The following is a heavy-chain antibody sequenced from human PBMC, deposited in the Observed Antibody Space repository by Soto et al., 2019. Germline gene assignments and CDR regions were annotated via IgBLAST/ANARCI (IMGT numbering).Heavy chain of an antibody. CDR3: ARDPDGDSNWFDP. Sequence: PSATLSLTCTVSGRSISSYYWSWIRQPPGKGLEWIGYIYYSGSTNYNPSLKSRVTISVDTSKNQFSLKLSSVTAADTAVYYCARDPDGDSNWFDPWGQGTLVTVSS. CDR2: IYYSGST. J-gene: IGHJ5*02. D-gene: IGHD4-17*01. CDR1: GRSISSYY. V-gene: IGHV4-59*01.